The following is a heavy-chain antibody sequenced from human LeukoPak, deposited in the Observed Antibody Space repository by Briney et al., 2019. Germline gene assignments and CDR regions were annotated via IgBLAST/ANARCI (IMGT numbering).Heavy chain of an antibody. CDR1: GFTFSSYW. CDR2: INHNGNVN. Sequence: GSLRLSCAASGFTFSSYWMNWARQAPGKGLEWVASINHNGNVNYYVDSVKGRFTISRDNSKNTLYLQMNSLRAEDTAVYYCAKDRYNWGYLISFDYWGQGTLVTVSS. V-gene: IGHV3-7*03. CDR3: AKDRYNWGYLISFDY. J-gene: IGHJ4*02. D-gene: IGHD1-20*01.